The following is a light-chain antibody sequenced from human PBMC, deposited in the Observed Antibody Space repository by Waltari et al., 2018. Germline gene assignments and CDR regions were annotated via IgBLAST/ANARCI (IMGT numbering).Light chain of an antibody. CDR2: DAS. CDR3: QQRSSWPPALT. Sequence: ESVLTKSPANRSLSPGEGATLSCTAIHSVSSYLAWYQHKPGQAPRLLSYDASNRATGIPARFSGSGSGTDFTLTLRSLEPEDFAVYYCQQRSSWPPALTFGGGTKVEIK. V-gene: IGKV3-11*01. CDR1: HSVSSY. J-gene: IGKJ4*01.